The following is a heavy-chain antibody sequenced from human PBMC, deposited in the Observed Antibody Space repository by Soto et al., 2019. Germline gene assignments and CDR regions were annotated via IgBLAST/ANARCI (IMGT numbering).Heavy chain of an antibody. J-gene: IGHJ6*02. D-gene: IGHD2-2*01. Sequence: ASVKVSCKASGYTFTSYAMHWVRQAPGQRLEWMGWINAGNGNTKYSKKFQGRVTITRDTSASTAYMELSSLRSEDTAVYYCARDHCSSTSCFYDNYYYYYGMDVWGQGTTVTVSS. V-gene: IGHV1-3*01. CDR2: INAGNGNT. CDR3: ARDHCSSTSCFYDNYYYYYGMDV. CDR1: GYTFTSYA.